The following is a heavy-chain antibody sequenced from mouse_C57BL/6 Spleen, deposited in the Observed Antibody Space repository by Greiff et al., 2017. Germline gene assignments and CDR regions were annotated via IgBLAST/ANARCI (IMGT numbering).Heavy chain of an antibody. V-gene: IGHV5-4*03. CDR1: GFTFSSYA. Sequence: EVKVEESGGGLVKPGGSLKLSCAASGFTFSSYAMSWVRQTPEKRLEWVATISDGGSYTYYPDNVKGRFTISRDNAKNNLYLQMSHLKSEDTAMYYCARSITTRPLYAMDYWGQGTSVTVSS. J-gene: IGHJ4*01. CDR3: ARSITTRPLYAMDY. CDR2: ISDGGSYT. D-gene: IGHD1-1*01.